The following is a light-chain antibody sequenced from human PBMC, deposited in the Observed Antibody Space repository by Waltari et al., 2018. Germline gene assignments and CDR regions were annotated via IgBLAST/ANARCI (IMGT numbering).Light chain of an antibody. Sequence: QSALTQPASVSGSPGQSITISCTGTRSDVGTYDYVSWYQQHPGKAPKLMIYDVTKRPSGIANRFSGSQSGNTASLTISGLQAEDEADYYCSSYTTSSTVYVFGTGTKVTVL. V-gene: IGLV2-14*03. CDR2: DVT. CDR1: RSDVGTYDY. CDR3: SSYTTSSTVYV. J-gene: IGLJ1*01.